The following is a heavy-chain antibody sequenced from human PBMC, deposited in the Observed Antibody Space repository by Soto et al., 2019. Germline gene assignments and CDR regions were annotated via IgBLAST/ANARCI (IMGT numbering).Heavy chain of an antibody. V-gene: IGHV4-39*05. J-gene: IGHJ6*04. CDR2: IYYSGST. D-gene: IGHD5-12*01. CDR3: ADMGYSGYDLPGSVYGMDV. Sequence: SDTPSLTYTVSDGSISDTIYYRGWVNKPPWKGLEWIGSIYYSGSTYYNPSLKSRVTISVDTSKNQFSLKLSSVTAADTAVYYCADMGYSGYDLPGSVYGMDVWGKGITVTVYS. CDR1: DGSISDTIYY.